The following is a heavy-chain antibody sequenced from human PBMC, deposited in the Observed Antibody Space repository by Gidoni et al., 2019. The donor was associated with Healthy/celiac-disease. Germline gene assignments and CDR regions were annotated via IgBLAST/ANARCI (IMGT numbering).Heavy chain of an antibody. CDR1: GYPFTGYY. V-gene: IGHV1-2*02. CDR3: ARDSVTGTTVFGMDV. D-gene: IGHD1-7*01. CDR2: INPNSGGT. Sequence: QVQLVQSGAEVKKPGASVKVSCKASGYPFTGYYMHWVRQAPGQGLEWMGWINPNSGGTNYAQKFQGRVTMTRDTSISTAYMELSRLRSDDTAVYYCARDSVTGTTVFGMDVWGQGTTVTVSS. J-gene: IGHJ6*02.